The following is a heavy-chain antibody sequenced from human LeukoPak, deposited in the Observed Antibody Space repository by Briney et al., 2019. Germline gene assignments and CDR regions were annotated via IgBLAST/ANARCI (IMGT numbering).Heavy chain of an antibody. J-gene: IGHJ4*02. CDR1: GFTFSSYG. CDR2: IWYDGSNK. Sequence: GRSLRLPCAASGFTFSSYGMHWVRQAPGKGLEWVAVIWYDGSNKYYADSVKGRFTISRDNSKNTLYLQMNSLRAEDTAVYYCARDKGVVVTAIGYFDYWGQGTLVTVSS. D-gene: IGHD2-21*02. CDR3: ARDKGVVVTAIGYFDY. V-gene: IGHV3-33*01.